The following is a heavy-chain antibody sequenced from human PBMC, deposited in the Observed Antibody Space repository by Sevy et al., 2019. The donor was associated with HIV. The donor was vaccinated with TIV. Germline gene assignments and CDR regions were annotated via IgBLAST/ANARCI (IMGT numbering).Heavy chain of an antibody. D-gene: IGHD2-8*01. V-gene: IGHV3-23*01. J-gene: IGHJ4*02. Sequence: GGSLRLSCVASGFTFSKYSMSWVRQPPGKGLEWVSTLSFGCGEINYADSVKGRFTISRDNSKSSVYLQMNNLRPEDTAVYYCAREGCTKPHDYWGQGALVTVSS. CDR1: GFTFSKYS. CDR2: LSFGCGEI. CDR3: AREGCTKPHDY.